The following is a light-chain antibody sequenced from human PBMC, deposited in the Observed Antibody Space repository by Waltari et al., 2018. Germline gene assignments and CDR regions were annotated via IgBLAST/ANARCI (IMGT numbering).Light chain of an antibody. V-gene: IGLV2-14*03. J-gene: IGLJ2*01. Sequence: QSALTQPASVSGSLGQSITIPCPGTSSAIGGYNFVSLYQQHPGKAPKLMIYDVSNRPSGVSNRFSASKSGNTASLTISGLQTEDEADYYCSSYTNSNIFVLFGGGTKVTVL. CDR3: SSYTNSNIFVL. CDR2: DVS. CDR1: SSAIGGYNF.